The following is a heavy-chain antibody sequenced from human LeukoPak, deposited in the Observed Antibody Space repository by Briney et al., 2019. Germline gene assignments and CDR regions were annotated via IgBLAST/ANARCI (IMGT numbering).Heavy chain of an antibody. CDR2: IKSKTDGGTT. J-gene: IGHJ4*02. CDR3: TTGYYDSLSFDY. D-gene: IGHD3-22*01. CDR1: GFIFTNAW. V-gene: IGHV3-15*01. Sequence: GGSLRLSCAASGFIFTNAWMTWVRRAPGKGLEWVGRIKSKTDGGTTDYAAPVKGRFTISRDDSKNTLYLQMNSLKTEDTAVYYCTTGYYDSLSFDYWGQGTLVTVSS.